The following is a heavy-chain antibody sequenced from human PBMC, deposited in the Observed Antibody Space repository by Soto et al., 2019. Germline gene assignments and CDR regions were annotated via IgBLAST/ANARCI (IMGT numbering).Heavy chain of an antibody. CDR3: AGPRYCSGGSCYSTSAFDI. V-gene: IGHV4-4*02. J-gene: IGHJ3*02. Sequence: QVQLQESGPGLVKPSGTLSLTCAVSSGSISSSNWWSWVRQPPGKGLEWIGEIYHSGSTNYNPSRKSRVTISVDKSKNQFSLKLSSVTAADTAVYYCAGPRYCSGGSCYSTSAFDIWGQGTMVTVSS. D-gene: IGHD2-15*01. CDR1: SGSISSSNW. CDR2: IYHSGST.